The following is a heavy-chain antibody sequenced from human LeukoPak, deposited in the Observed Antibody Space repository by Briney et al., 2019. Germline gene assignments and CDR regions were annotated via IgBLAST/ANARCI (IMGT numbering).Heavy chain of an antibody. CDR2: IIPIFGTA. V-gene: IGHV1-69*05. J-gene: IGHJ4*02. CDR3: ASGDSSGYYYDYFDF. CDR1: GGTFSSYA. D-gene: IGHD3-22*01. Sequence: SVKVSCKASGGTFSSYAISWVRQAPGQGLEWMGRIIPIFGTANYAQNFQGRVTITTDESTSTAYIELSSLRSEDTAVYFCASGDSSGYYYDYFDFWGQGTLVTVSS.